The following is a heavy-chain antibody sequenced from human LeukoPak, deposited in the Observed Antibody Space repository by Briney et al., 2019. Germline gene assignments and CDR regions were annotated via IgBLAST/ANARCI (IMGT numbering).Heavy chain of an antibody. V-gene: IGHV3-30-3*01. CDR1: GFTFSSYA. J-gene: IGHJ4*02. CDR2: ISYDGSNK. D-gene: IGHD5-24*01. Sequence: PGRSLRLSCAASGFTFSSYAMHWVRQAPGKGLEWVAVISYDGSNKYYADSVKGRFTISRDNSKNTLYLQMNSLRAEDTAVYYCAKRRDGYSFAIDYWGQGTLVTVSS. CDR3: AKRRDGYSFAIDY.